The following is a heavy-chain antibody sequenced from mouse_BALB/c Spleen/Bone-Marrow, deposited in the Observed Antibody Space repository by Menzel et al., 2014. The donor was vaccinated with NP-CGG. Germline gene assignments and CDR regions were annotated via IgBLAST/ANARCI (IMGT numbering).Heavy chain of an antibody. CDR3: ARSYLYAMDY. Sequence: EVQLQQSGPELEKPGASVKILCKASGYSFTGYNMNWVKQSNGKSLEWIGNIDPYYGDSSYNQKFKGKATLTVDKSSSTAYMQLKSLTSEDSAVYYCARSYLYAMDYWGQGTSVTVSS. CDR2: IDPYYGDS. J-gene: IGHJ4*01. D-gene: IGHD2-10*01. V-gene: IGHV1-39*01. CDR1: GYSFTGYN.